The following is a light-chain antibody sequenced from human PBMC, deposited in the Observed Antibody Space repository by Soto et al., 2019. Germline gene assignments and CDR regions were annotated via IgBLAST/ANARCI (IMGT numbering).Light chain of an antibody. CDR2: GAS. Sequence: EIVMTQSPATLSVSPGERATLSCRASQSVSSNLAWHQQKPGQAPRLLIYGASTRATEVPASFSGSGSGTEFTLTISSLHSEDFAVYFCQQYNNWPLTFGGGTKVEIK. CDR1: QSVSSN. CDR3: QQYNNWPLT. J-gene: IGKJ4*01. V-gene: IGKV3-15*01.